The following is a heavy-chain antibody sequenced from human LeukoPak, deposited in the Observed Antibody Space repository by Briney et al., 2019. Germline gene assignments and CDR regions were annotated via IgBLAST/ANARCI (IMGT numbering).Heavy chain of an antibody. D-gene: IGHD3-3*01. CDR1: GFSFSRFA. CDR2: ISGSGEGT. Sequence: PGGSLRPSCAASGFSFSRFAMNWVRQAPGKGLDWVSSISGSGEGTYYSDSVKGRFTISRDNSKNTLYLQMSSLRAEDTAVYYCAKRAFDFWSAPDAFDIWGQGTMVTVSS. J-gene: IGHJ3*02. CDR3: AKRAFDFWSAPDAFDI. V-gene: IGHV3-23*01.